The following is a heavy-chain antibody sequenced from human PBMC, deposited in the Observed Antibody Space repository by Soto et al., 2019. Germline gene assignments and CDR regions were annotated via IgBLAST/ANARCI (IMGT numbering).Heavy chain of an antibody. V-gene: IGHV3-23*01. CDR1: GFTFTSYP. J-gene: IGHJ4*02. CDR3: AKDPEWSPHYFDY. CDR2: ISGSGGST. D-gene: IGHD3-3*01. Sequence: EVQLLESGGGLVQPGGPRRLSCAPSGFTFTSYPMSWFRQAPGKGLEWVSAISGSGGSTYYADSVKGRFTISRDNSKNTLYLQMNSLRAEDTAVYYCAKDPEWSPHYFDYWGQGTLVTVSS.